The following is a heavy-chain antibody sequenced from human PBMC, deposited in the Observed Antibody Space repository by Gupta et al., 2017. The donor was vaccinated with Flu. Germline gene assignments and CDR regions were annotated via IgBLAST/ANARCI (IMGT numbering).Heavy chain of an antibody. D-gene: IGHD5-18*01. CDR2: ISWDGGST. Sequence: VGQGPGKGVVLVSLISWDGGSTYYADSVKSRLTISRDNSKNSLYLQMSSLRTEDTCLYYCAKGSGYSYGYFDYWGQGTLVTVSS. CDR3: AKGSGYSYGYFDY. V-gene: IGHV3-43*01. J-gene: IGHJ4*02.